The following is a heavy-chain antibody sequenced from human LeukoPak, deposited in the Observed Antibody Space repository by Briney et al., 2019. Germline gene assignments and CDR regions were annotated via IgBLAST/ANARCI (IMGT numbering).Heavy chain of an antibody. CDR3: ARESIVVVVAGTGHGMDV. CDR2: INHSGST. CDR1: GGSISRSGYY. D-gene: IGHD2-15*01. J-gene: IGHJ6*02. V-gene: IGHV4-39*07. Sequence: PSETLSLTCTASGGSISRSGYYWSWIRQPPGKGLEWIGEINHSGSTNYNPSLKSRVTISVDTSKNQFSLKLSSVTAADTAVYYCARESIVVVVAGTGHGMDVWGQGTTVTVSS.